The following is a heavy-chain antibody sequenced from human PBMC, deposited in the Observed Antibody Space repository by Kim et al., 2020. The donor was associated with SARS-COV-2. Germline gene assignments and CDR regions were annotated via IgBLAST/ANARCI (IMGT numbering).Heavy chain of an antibody. V-gene: IGHV3-23*01. J-gene: IGHJ5*02. CDR2: ST. D-gene: IGHD3-10*01. CDR3: EKEEWFGAVSS. Sequence: STYYAESVKGRFTISSDTSRSTLYLQMSSLRAEDSAVYYCEKEEWFGAVSSWGQGTLVTVSS.